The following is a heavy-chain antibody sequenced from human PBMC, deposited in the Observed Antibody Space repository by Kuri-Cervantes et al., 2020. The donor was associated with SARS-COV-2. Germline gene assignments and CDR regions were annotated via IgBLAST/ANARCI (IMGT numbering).Heavy chain of an antibody. D-gene: IGHD6-19*01. CDR3: ARHMAGAHDAFDI. J-gene: IGHJ3*02. CDR1: GGSISSGDYY. V-gene: IGHV4-30-4*08. CDR2: IYYSGST. Sequence: SCTVSGGSISSGDYYWSWIRQPPGKGLEWIGYIYYSGSTYYNPSLKSRVTISVDTSKNQFSLKLSSVTAADTAVYYCARHMAGAHDAFDIWGQGTMVTVSS.